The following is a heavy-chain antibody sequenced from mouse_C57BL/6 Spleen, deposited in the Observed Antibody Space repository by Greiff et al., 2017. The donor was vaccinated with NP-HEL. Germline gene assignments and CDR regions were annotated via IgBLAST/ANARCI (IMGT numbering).Heavy chain of an antibody. D-gene: IGHD4-1*01. CDR1: GYTFTSYW. J-gene: IGHJ2*01. CDR2: IDPSDSYT. CDR3: ARGANWDGNYFDY. V-gene: IGHV1-59*01. Sequence: QVQLQQPGAELVRPGTSVKLSCKASGYTFTSYWMHWVKQRPGQGLEWIGVIDPSDSYTNYNQKFKGKATLTVDTSSSTAYMQLSSLTSEDSAVYYCARGANWDGNYFDYWGQGTTLTVSS.